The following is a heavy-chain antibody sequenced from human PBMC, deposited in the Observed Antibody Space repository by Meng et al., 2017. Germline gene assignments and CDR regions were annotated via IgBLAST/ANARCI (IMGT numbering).Heavy chain of an antibody. J-gene: IGHJ5*02. CDR2: INTNTGNP. CDR3: ARLVAGTFGQLFDP. D-gene: IGHD2-15*01. Sequence: QGQLVQVGSELKRPGASVKVSCKASGYTFKSYAMNWVRQAPGQGLEWMGWINTNTGNPTYAQGFTGRFVFSLDTSVSTAYLQISSLKAEDTAVYYCARLVAGTFGQLFDPWGQGTLVTVSS. CDR1: GYTFKSYA. V-gene: IGHV7-4-1*02.